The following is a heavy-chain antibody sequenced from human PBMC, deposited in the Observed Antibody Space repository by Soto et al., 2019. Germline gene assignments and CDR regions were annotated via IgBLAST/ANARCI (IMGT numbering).Heavy chain of an antibody. CDR3: AKDLRIVAMDYYFDY. D-gene: IGHD3-22*01. V-gene: IGHV3-30*18. CDR1: GFTFSSYG. CDR2: ISYDGSNK. Sequence: GGSLRLSCAASGFTFSSYGMHWVRQAPGKGLEWVAVISYDGSNKYYADSVKGRFTISRDNSKNTLYLQMNSLRAEDTAVYYCAKDLRIVAMDYYFDYWGQGTLVTVSS. J-gene: IGHJ4*02.